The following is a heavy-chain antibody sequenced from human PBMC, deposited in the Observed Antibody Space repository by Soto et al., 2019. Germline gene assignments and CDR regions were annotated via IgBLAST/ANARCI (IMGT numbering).Heavy chain of an antibody. CDR3: AREILDALLLVAFDI. CDR2: IYYSGST. Sequence: QLQLQESGPGLVKPSETLSLTCTVSGGSISSSSYYWGWIRQPPGKGLEWIGSIYYSGSTYYNPSLKSRVTISVDTSKNQFSLKLSSVTAADTAVYYCAREILDALLLVAFDIWGQGTMVTVSS. CDR1: GGSISSSSYY. V-gene: IGHV4-39*02. D-gene: IGHD3-22*01. J-gene: IGHJ3*02.